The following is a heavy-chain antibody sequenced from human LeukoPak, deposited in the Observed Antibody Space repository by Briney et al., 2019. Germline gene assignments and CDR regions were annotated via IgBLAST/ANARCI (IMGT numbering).Heavy chain of an antibody. V-gene: IGHV3-7*01. CDR2: IKRDGSDN. D-gene: IGHD2-2*01. J-gene: IGHJ6*04. Sequence: PGGSLRPSCAASGFTFSNYWMSWVRQAPGKGLEWVANIKRDGSDNYYVDSVKGRFTISRDNAKNSLYLQMNSLRAEDTAVYYCAGGSSTSDVWGKGTTVTVSS. CDR3: AGGSSTSDV. CDR1: GFTFSNYW.